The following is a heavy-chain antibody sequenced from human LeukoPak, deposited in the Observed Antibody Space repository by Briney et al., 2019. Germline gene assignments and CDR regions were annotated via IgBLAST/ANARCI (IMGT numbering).Heavy chain of an antibody. Sequence: GGSLRLSCAASGFTFSSYWMSWVRQAPGKGLEWVANIKKDGSEKYYVDPVKGRFTISRDNAKTSLYLQMNSLRAEDTAVYYCARDLSGVAGYTYGRGIDYWGQGTLVTVSS. CDR2: IKKDGSEK. CDR1: GFTFSSYW. J-gene: IGHJ4*02. CDR3: ARDLSGVAGYTYGRGIDY. D-gene: IGHD5-18*01. V-gene: IGHV3-7*01.